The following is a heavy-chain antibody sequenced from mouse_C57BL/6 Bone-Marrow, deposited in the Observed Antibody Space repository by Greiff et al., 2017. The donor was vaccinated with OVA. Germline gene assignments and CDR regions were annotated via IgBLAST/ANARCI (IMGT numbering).Heavy chain of an antibody. CDR2: IYPRDGST. D-gene: IGHD2-3*01. J-gene: IGHJ4*01. V-gene: IGHV1-78*01. Sequence: VQLQQSDAELVKPGASVKISCKVSGYTFTDHTIHWMKQRPEQGLEWIGYIYPRDGSTKYNEKFKGKATLTADKSTSTAYMQLNSLTSEDSAVYFGASPVGIYDGYYDAMDYWGQGTSVTVSS. CDR1: GYTFTDHT. CDR3: ASPVGIYDGYYDAMDY.